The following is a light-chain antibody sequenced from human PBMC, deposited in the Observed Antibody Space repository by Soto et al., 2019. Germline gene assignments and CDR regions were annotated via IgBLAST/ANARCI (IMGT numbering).Light chain of an antibody. CDR1: QSISNY. Sequence: IQMTQSPSSLSASVGDRVTITCRASQSISNYLNWYQQKPGKAPKFLIYAASNLQSGVPSRFSGSGSGTDFTLTISSLEPEDFATYYCQQSYSTPRATFGQGTKLEIK. CDR2: AAS. J-gene: IGKJ2*01. CDR3: QQSYSTPRAT. V-gene: IGKV1-39*01.